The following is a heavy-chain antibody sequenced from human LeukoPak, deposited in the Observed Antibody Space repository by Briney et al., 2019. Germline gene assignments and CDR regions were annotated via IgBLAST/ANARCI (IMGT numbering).Heavy chain of an antibody. Sequence: GGSLRLSCAASGFTFSTYAMSWVRQAPGKGLEWVSAISGSGGSTYYADSVKGRFTISRDNSKNTLYLQMNSLRAEDTAVYYCAKGKGYYDSSGYARHFDYWGQGTLVTVSS. D-gene: IGHD3-22*01. CDR2: ISGSGGST. V-gene: IGHV3-23*01. CDR3: AKGKGYYDSSGYARHFDY. J-gene: IGHJ4*02. CDR1: GFTFSTYA.